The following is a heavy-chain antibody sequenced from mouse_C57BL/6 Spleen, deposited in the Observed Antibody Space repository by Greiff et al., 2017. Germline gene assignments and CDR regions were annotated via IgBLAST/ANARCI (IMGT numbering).Heavy chain of an antibody. D-gene: IGHD1-3*01. J-gene: IGHJ4*01. CDR1: GYTFTSYD. CDR3: ARSGKSGYYAMDY. CDR2: IYPRDGST. Sequence: VQLQQSGPELVKPGASVKLSCKASGYTFTSYDINWVKQRPGQGLEWIGWIYPRDGSTKYNEKFKGKATLTVDTSSSTAYMELHSLTSEDSAVYCCARSGKSGYYAMDYWGQGTSVTVSS. V-gene: IGHV1-85*01.